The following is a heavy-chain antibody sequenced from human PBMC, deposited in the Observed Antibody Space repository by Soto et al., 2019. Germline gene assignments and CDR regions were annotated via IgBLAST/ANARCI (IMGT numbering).Heavy chain of an antibody. D-gene: IGHD3-10*01. V-gene: IGHV3-53*02. CDR2: IYSGGST. CDR3: ARVRGFYYYYGMDV. J-gene: IGHJ6*02. Sequence: EVQLVETGGGLIQPGGSLRLSCAASGFTVSSNYMSWVRQAPGKGLEWVSVIYSGGSTYYADSVKGRFTISRDNSKTTLYLQMNSLRAEDTAVYYCARVRGFYYYYGMDVWGQGTTVTVSS. CDR1: GFTVSSNY.